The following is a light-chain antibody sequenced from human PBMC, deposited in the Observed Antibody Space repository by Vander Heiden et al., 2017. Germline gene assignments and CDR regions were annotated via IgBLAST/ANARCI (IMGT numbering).Light chain of an antibody. Sequence: SYELTQPPSVSVSPGQPASITCSGDNLGDKYACWYQQKPGQSPVLVIYQDSKRPSGIPERFSGSNSGNTATLTISGTQAMDEADYYSQAWDSSLVVFGGGTKLTVL. V-gene: IGLV3-1*01. CDR3: QAWDSSLVV. CDR2: QDS. J-gene: IGLJ2*01. CDR1: NLGDKY.